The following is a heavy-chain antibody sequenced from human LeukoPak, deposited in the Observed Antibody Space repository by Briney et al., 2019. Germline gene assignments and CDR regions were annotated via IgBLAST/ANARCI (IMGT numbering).Heavy chain of an antibody. Sequence: GESLKISCHGSGYXFISYWITWVRQMPGKGLEWMGRIDPTDSYTTYSPSFQGHVTISADKSISTAYLQWSSLKASDTAMYYCARLPSGYSGYPYSDYWGQGTLVTVSS. CDR3: ARLPSGYSGYPYSDY. CDR2: IDPTDSYT. CDR1: GYXFISYW. J-gene: IGHJ4*02. D-gene: IGHD5-12*01. V-gene: IGHV5-10-1*01.